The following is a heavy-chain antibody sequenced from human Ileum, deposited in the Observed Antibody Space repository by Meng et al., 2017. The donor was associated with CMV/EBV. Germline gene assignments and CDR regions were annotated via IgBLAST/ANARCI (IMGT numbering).Heavy chain of an antibody. CDR1: GDSITSFY. CDR3: ARGPGGFGDFNFDY. V-gene: IGHV4-4*07. D-gene: IGHD3-16*01. CDR2: IYHGGST. Sequence: QLQESAPGLVKPSETLSLTCTVSGDSITSFYWSWIRQPAGKALEWIGRIYHGGSTNYNPSLKSRVTLSVDTSKNQFSMRLTSVTAADTAVYYCARGPGGFGDFNFDYWGQGTLVTVSS. J-gene: IGHJ4*02.